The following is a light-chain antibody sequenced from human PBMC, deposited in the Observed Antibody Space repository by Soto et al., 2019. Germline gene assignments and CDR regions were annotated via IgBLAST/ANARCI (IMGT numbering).Light chain of an antibody. CDR1: QSVTSSY. J-gene: IGKJ5*01. V-gene: IGKV3-20*01. Sequence: DIVLTQSPGTLSLSPGERATLSCRASQSVTSSYLAWYQHKPGQAPRLLIYGASSRATGIPDRFSGSGSGTDFTLTISRLEPEDFVVYFCQQYGALPRFGQGTRLEIK. CDR2: GAS. CDR3: QQYGALPR.